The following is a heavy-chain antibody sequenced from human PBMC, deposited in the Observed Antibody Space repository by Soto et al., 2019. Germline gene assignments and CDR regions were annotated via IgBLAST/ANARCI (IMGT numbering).Heavy chain of an antibody. V-gene: IGHV5-51*01. J-gene: IGHJ4*02. CDR1: GYSFTSYW. Sequence: PGESLKISCKGSGYSFTSYWIGWVRQMPGKGLEWMGIIYPGDSDTRYSPSFQGQVTISADKSISTAYLQWSSLKASDTAMYYCARPPHCSSTSCYAPFDYWGQGTLVTVS. CDR2: IYPGDSDT. D-gene: IGHD2-2*01. CDR3: ARPPHCSSTSCYAPFDY.